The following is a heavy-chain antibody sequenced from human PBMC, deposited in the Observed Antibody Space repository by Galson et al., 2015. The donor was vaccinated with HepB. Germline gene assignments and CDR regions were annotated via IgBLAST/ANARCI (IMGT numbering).Heavy chain of an antibody. CDR3: ARVRVPAAIYYYYGMDV. D-gene: IGHD2-2*01. J-gene: IGHJ6*02. Sequence: SLRLSCAASGFTFSSYAMHWVRQAPGKGLEWVAVISYDGSNKYYADSVKGRFTISRDNSKNTLYLQMNSLRAEDTAVYYCARVRVPAAIYYYYGMDVWGQGTTVTVSS. V-gene: IGHV3-30-3*01. CDR1: GFTFSSYA. CDR2: ISYDGSNK.